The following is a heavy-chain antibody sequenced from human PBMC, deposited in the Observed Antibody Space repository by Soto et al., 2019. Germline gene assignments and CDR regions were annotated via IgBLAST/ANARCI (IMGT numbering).Heavy chain of an antibody. V-gene: IGHV4-30-4*01. D-gene: IGHD1-7*01. CDR2: NYYSGST. CDR3: ARVELELRGGFDY. J-gene: IGHJ4*02. CDR1: GGSISSVDYY. Sequence: QVQLQESGPGLVKPSQTLSLTGTVSGGSISSVDYYWSWIRQPPGKGLEWIGYNYYSGSTYYNPSSKSRVTISVDTSKNHLALKLSSVTDAYTAVYYCARVELELRGGFDYRGQGTLVTVSS.